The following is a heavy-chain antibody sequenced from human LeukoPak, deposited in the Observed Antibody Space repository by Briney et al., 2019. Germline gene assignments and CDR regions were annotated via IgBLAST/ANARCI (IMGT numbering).Heavy chain of an antibody. Sequence: GGSLRLSCAASGFTFSSYSMNWVRQAPGKGLEWVSSISSSSSYIYYADSVKGRFTISRDNAKDSLYLQMNSLRAEDTAVYYCARSLVYSYGHPYYFDYWGQGTLVTVSS. V-gene: IGHV3-21*01. J-gene: IGHJ4*02. D-gene: IGHD5-18*01. CDR3: ARSLVYSYGHPYYFDY. CDR1: GFTFSSYS. CDR2: ISSSSSYI.